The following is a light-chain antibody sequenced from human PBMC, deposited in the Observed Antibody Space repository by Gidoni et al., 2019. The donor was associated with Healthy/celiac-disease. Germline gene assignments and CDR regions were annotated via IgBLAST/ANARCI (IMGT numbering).Light chain of an antibody. CDR2: KDS. V-gene: IGLV3-25*01. CDR3: QSADSSGTYQV. J-gene: IGLJ3*02. CDR1: ALPNQY. Sequence: HELLQPPSVAVSPVQTARITCSGDALPNQYAHWYQQKPGQAPVLVIYKDSERPSGLPERFSGSSSGTTVTLTISGVQAEDEADYYCQSADSSGTYQVFGGGTKLTVL.